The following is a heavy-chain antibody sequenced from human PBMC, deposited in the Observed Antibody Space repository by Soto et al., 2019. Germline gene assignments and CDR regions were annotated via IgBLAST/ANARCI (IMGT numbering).Heavy chain of an antibody. Sequence: QVQLVQSGAEVEKPGASVKVSCKASGYTFTSYSIHWVRQAPGQRLEWMGWINAVNGNTKYSQNFQDRVTFTRDTSASTAYMELSSLRSKATAVYYCASRNYGDLDYGLDVWGQGTTVTVSS. CDR3: ASRNYGDLDYGLDV. J-gene: IGHJ6*02. D-gene: IGHD4-17*01. V-gene: IGHV1-3*01. CDR2: INAVNGNT. CDR1: GYTFTSYS.